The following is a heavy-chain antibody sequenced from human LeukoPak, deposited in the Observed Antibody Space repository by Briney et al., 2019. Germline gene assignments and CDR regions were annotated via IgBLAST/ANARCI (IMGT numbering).Heavy chain of an antibody. CDR3: ARAYYYDTSGYQEYYLDY. V-gene: IGHV3-64*01. J-gene: IGHJ4*02. D-gene: IGHD3-22*01. CDR1: GFIFSTYA. Sequence: GGSLRLSCAASGFIFSTYAMHWVRQAPGKGLEYVSAISSDAYSTYYANSVKARFTISRDNSKKMLYLQMGSLRPEDMAVYYCARAYYYDTSGYQEYYLDYWGQGTLVTVSS. CDR2: ISSDAYST.